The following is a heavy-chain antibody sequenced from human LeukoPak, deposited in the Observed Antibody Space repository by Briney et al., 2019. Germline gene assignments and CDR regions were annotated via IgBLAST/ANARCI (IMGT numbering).Heavy chain of an antibody. CDR3: ARHLGFGSYNAFDI. CDR2: IYYSGST. Sequence: RPSETLSLTCTVSGGSISSSSYYWGWIRQPPGKGLEWIGTIYYSGSTYYNPSLKSRVTISVDTSKNQFSMNLSSVTAADTAVYYCARHLGFGSYNAFDIWGRGTMVTVSS. CDR1: GGSISSSSYY. V-gene: IGHV4-39*01. D-gene: IGHD3-10*01. J-gene: IGHJ3*02.